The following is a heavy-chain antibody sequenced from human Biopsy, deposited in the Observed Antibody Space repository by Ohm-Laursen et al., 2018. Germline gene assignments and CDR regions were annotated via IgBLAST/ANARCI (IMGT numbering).Heavy chain of an antibody. Sequence: ASVKVSCKASGYTITNYYMHWVRQAPGQGLEWMGIINPSGSDATYAQKFQGRVTMTRDTSTSTAYMDLSSLRSEDTAVYYCAADSGSGSHFRFDYWGQGALVSVSS. CDR1: GYTITNYY. CDR3: AADSGSGSHFRFDY. V-gene: IGHV1-46*01. D-gene: IGHD3-10*01. CDR2: INPSGSDA. J-gene: IGHJ4*02.